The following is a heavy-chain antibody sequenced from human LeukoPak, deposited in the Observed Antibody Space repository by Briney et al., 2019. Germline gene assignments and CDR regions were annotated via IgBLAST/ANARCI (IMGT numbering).Heavy chain of an antibody. CDR3: ARAPSVGAFDI. J-gene: IGHJ3*02. Sequence: SETLSLTCAVYGGSFSGYYWSWIRQPQGKGLEWIGEINHSGSTNYNPSLKSRVTISVDTSKNQFSLKLSSVTAADTAVYYCARAPSVGAFDIWGQGTMVTVS. V-gene: IGHV4-34*01. CDR1: GGSFSGYY. CDR2: INHSGST. D-gene: IGHD1-26*01.